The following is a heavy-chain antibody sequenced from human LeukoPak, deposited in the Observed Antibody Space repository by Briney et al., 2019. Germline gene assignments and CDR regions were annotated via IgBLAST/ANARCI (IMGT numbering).Heavy chain of an antibody. CDR1: GFTVTNNY. V-gene: IGHV3-66*01. J-gene: IGHJ4*02. CDR3: ARGMQGAPGGGFFDY. Sequence: PGGSLRLSCAVTGFTVTNNYMTWVRQAPGKGLEWVSVVYSGGNTYYADSVKGRFTISSDSSQATLYLQMNSLRAEDTAVYYCARGMQGAPGGGFFDYWGQGTLVTVSS. CDR2: VYSGGNT. D-gene: IGHD3-16*01.